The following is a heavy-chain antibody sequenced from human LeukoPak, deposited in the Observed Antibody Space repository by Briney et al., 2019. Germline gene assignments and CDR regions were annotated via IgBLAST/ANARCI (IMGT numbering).Heavy chain of an antibody. D-gene: IGHD6-6*01. J-gene: IGHJ5*02. CDR1: GFTFSSYA. CDR3: AKDGSSSPGWGWFDP. CDR2: ISGSGGST. Sequence: GGSLRLSCAASGFTFSSYAMSWVRQAPGKGLGWVSAISGSGGSTYYADSVKGRFTISRDNSKNTLYLQMNSLRAEDTAVYYCAKDGSSSPGWGWFDPWGQGTLVTVSS. V-gene: IGHV3-23*01.